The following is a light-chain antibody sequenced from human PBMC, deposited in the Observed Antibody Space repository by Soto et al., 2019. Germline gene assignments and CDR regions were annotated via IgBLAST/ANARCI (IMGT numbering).Light chain of an antibody. V-gene: IGKV1-12*01. J-gene: IGKJ4*01. CDR3: QQANNFPLT. Sequence: DIQMTQSPSSVSASVGDTVSITCRASQVINNWLAWYQQKPGKAPQVLIYAASSLQSGVPSRFSGSGFGTDFTLTITSLQPEDFATYFCQQANNFPLTFGGGTKIEIK. CDR1: QVINNW. CDR2: AAS.